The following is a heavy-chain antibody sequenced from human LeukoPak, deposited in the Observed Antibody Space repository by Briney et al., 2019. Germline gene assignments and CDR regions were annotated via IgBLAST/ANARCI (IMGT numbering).Heavy chain of an antibody. CDR2: IYTSGST. D-gene: IGHD3-3*01. Sequence: SETLSLTCTVSGGSISSYYWSWIRQPAGKGLEWIGRIYTSGSTDYNPSLKSRVTMSVDTSKNQFSLKLSSVTAADTAVYYCARDRSGDDDFWSGYYTNYFDPWGQGTLVTVSS. CDR1: GGSISSYY. J-gene: IGHJ5*02. CDR3: ARDRSGDDDFWSGYYTNYFDP. V-gene: IGHV4-4*07.